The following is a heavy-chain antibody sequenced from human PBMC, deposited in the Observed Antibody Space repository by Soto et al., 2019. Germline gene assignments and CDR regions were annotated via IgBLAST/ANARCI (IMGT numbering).Heavy chain of an antibody. CDR2: ISGSGVGT. V-gene: IGHV3-23*01. J-gene: IGHJ6*02. CDR1: GLTFSTYA. D-gene: IGHD3-16*02. Sequence: EVQLLESGGGLVQPGGSLRLSCAASGLTFSTYAMTWVRQAPGKGLEWVAAISGSGVGTYHADSVKGRFTISRDNSKNTLYLHMTSLRAEDTAVYYCAKDLFRDYIWGSYHGLDVWGLGTTVTVSS. CDR3: AKDLFRDYIWGSYHGLDV.